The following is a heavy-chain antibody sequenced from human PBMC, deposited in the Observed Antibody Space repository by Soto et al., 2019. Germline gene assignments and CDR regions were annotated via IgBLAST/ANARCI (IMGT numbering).Heavy chain of an antibody. J-gene: IGHJ4*02. CDR1: GGSISNSGYY. D-gene: IGHD1-26*01. Sequence: QLQLQESGPGLVKPSETLSLTCTVSGGSISNSGYYWGWIRQPPGKGLEWIGSFYYSESTYYNPSLKSRVTMSVDTSKNQFSLKLSSVTAADTAVYYCAREGTGSNYRIDYWGQGTLVTVSS. CDR3: AREGTGSNYRIDY. CDR2: FYYSEST. V-gene: IGHV4-39*02.